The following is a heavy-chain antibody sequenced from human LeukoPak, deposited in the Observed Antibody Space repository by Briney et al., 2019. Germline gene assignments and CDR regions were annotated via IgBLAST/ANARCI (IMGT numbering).Heavy chain of an antibody. V-gene: IGHV1-46*01. D-gene: IGHD2-2*01. J-gene: IGHJ4*02. CDR2: INPSGCST. CDR3: ARGGIVVVPAAYAFDY. CDR1: GYTFTSYY. Sequence: ASVKVSCKASGYTFTSYYMHWVRQAPGQGLEWMGIINPSGCSTSYAQKFQGRVTISRDTSTSTVYMELSSLRSEDTAVYYCARGGIVVVPAAYAFDYWGQGTLVTVSS.